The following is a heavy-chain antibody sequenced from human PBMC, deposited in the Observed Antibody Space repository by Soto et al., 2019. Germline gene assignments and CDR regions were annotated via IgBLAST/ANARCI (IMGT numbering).Heavy chain of an antibody. CDR2: IYYSGST. J-gene: IGHJ5*02. CDR1: GGSISSSSYY. V-gene: IGHV4-39*01. CDR3: ASMGLGQMVATTVQKYDKYNWFDP. Sequence: SETLSLTCTVSGGSISSSSYYWGWIRQPPGKGLEWIGSIYYSGSTYYNPSLKSRVTISVDTSKNQFSLKLSSVTAADTAVYYCASMGLGQMVATTVQKYDKYNWFDPWGQGTLVTVSS. D-gene: IGHD5-12*01.